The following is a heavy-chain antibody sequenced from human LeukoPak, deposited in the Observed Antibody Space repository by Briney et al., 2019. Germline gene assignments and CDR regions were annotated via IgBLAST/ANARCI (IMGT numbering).Heavy chain of an antibody. J-gene: IGHJ1*01. CDR1: GDSVSRSDSY. CDR2: IYYSGRT. V-gene: IGHV4-39*01. Sequence: SETLSLTCSVSGDSVSRSDSYLDRIRQPPGKGLQWIGTIYYSGRTYYSPSLKSRVTMSVDTSNNQFSLNLRSVTAADTAVYYCARRRYYDGSGYLEWGQGTLLSVSS. CDR3: ARRRYYDGSGYLE. D-gene: IGHD3-22*01.